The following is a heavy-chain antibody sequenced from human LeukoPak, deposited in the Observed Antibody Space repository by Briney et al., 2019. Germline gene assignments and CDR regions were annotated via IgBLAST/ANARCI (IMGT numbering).Heavy chain of an antibody. J-gene: IGHJ4*02. CDR1: GGSFSGYY. V-gene: IGHV4-34*01. CDR3: ARGGGYSSSWYGGYFDY. D-gene: IGHD6-13*01. CDR2: INHSGST. Sequence: SETLSLTCAVYGGSFSGYYWSWIRQPPGKGLEWIGEINHSGSTNYNPSLNSRVTISVDTSKNQFSLKLSSVTAADTAVYYCARGGGYSSSWYGGYFDYWGQGTLVTVSS.